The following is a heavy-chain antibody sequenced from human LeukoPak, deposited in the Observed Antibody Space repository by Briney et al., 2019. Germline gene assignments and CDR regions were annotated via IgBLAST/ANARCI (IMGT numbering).Heavy chain of an antibody. CDR1: GESFSGYY. J-gene: IGHJ4*02. V-gene: IGHV4-34*01. D-gene: IGHD1-26*01. Sequence: SETLSLTCAVCGESFSGYYWSWFRQPPGKGLEWIGEINHSGSTNYNPSLTSRATISVDASKNQFYLRMTSVIAADTAIYYCAKGRWEVPDYWGQGTLVFVSS. CDR2: INHSGST. CDR3: AKGRWEVPDY.